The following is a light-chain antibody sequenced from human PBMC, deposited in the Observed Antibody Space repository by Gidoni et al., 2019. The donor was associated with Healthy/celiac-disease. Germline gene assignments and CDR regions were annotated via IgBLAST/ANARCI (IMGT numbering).Light chain of an antibody. V-gene: IGKV1-33*01. Sequence: IQLTQYPSSLSASVGDRVTITCPASQVMSNYLNGYQQKPGKAPKPLIYDASTLETGVPARFSGSGSGTDFTFTISSLQPEDIETYYCQQYDNRPITFGQGTRLEIK. J-gene: IGKJ5*01. CDR2: DAS. CDR1: QVMSNY. CDR3: QQYDNRPIT.